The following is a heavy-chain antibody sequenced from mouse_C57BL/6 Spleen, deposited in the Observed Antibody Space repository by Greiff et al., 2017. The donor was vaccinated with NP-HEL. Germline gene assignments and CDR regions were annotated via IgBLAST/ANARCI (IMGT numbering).Heavy chain of an antibody. J-gene: IGHJ3*01. CDR1: GYTFTSYW. D-gene: IGHD1-3*01. CDR2: IYPGSGST. Sequence: VQLQQSGAELVKPGASVKMSCKASGYTFTSYWITWVKQRPGQGLEWIGDIYPGSGSTNYNEKFKSKATLTVDTSSSTAYMQLSSLTSEDSAVYYCAREDREWGGPWFAYWGQGTLVTVSA. V-gene: IGHV1-55*01. CDR3: AREDREWGGPWFAY.